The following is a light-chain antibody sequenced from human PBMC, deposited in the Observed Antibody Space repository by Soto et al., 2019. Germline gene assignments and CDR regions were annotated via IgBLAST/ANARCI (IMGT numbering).Light chain of an antibody. Sequence: QSVLTQPPSVSGAPGQRVTISCTGSSSNIGSGYDVHWYQQIPGTAPKLLIYGDNNRPSGVPDRFSGSRSGTSASLAITGLQAEDEADYYCCSYTTTYTLVFGGGTKLTVL. V-gene: IGLV1-40*01. J-gene: IGLJ3*02. CDR2: GDN. CDR3: CSYTTTYTLV. CDR1: SSNIGSGYD.